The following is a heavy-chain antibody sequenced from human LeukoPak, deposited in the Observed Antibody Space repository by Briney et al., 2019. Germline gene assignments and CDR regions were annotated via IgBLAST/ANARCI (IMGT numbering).Heavy chain of an antibody. Sequence: GGSLRLSCATAGFTFSNFDLHWVRQATGEGLEWVSAIGTAGDTYYPDSVKGRFTISRDNAKNSFYLQMNNLRAGDTAVYYCSRGGAPAVYAYDIWGHGTVVTVSS. V-gene: IGHV3-13*01. CDR1: GFTFSNFD. CDR3: SRGGAPAVYAYDI. CDR2: IGTAGDT. J-gene: IGHJ3*02. D-gene: IGHD6-13*01.